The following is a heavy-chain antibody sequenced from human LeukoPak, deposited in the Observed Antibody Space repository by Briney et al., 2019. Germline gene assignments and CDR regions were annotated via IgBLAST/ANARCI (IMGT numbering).Heavy chain of an antibody. J-gene: IGHJ4*02. D-gene: IGHD4-11*01. Sequence: PGGSLRLSCEASGFIFTSYAMNWVRQTPGKGLEWVSGISGYSGSTEYADAVKGRFVISRDNSKNMLHLQMNSLRAEDTAVYYCAKDATEATVTPTYFDYWGQGTLVTVSS. V-gene: IGHV3-23*01. CDR3: AKDATEATVTPTYFDY. CDR1: GFIFTSYA. CDR2: ISGYSGST.